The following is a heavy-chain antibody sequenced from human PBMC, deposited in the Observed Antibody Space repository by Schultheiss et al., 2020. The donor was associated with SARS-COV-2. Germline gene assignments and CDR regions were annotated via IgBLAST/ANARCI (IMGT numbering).Heavy chain of an antibody. CDR1: GFTFSSYG. Sequence: GGSLRLSCSASGFTFSSYGMHWVRQTPGKGLEWVAVIWYDGSNKYYADSVKGRFTISRDNSKNTLYLQMNSLRAEDTAVYHCARDLSGGGDWFDYWGQGTLVTVAS. CDR3: ARDLSGGGDWFDY. J-gene: IGHJ4*02. CDR2: IWYDGSNK. D-gene: IGHD2-21*02. V-gene: IGHV3-33*08.